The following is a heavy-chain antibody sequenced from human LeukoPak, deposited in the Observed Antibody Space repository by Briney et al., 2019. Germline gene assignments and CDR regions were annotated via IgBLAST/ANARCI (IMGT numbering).Heavy chain of an antibody. Sequence: SQTLSLTCTVSGGSISSGDYYWSWIRQPPGKGLEWIGYIYYSGSTYYNPSLKSRVTISVDTSKNQFSLKLSSVTAADTAVYYCASWPGSGYSYGYEGHAFDFWGQGTMVTVSS. D-gene: IGHD5-18*01. V-gene: IGHV4-30-4*01. CDR1: GGSISSGDYY. J-gene: IGHJ3*01. CDR2: IYYSGST. CDR3: ASWPGSGYSYGYEGHAFDF.